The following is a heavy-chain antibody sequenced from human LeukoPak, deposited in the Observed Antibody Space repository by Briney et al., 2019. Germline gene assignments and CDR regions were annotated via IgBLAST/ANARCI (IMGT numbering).Heavy chain of an antibody. CDR2: ISSSSSYI. CDR3: ATDPSGSYSLFDY. V-gene: IGHV3-21*01. CDR1: GFTFSSYS. J-gene: IGHJ4*02. Sequence: GGSLRPSCAASGFTFSSYSMNWVRQAPGKGLEWVSSISSSSSYIYYADSLKGRFTISRDNAKNSLYLQMNSLRAEDTAVYYCATDPSGSYSLFDYWGQGTLVTVSS. D-gene: IGHD1-26*01.